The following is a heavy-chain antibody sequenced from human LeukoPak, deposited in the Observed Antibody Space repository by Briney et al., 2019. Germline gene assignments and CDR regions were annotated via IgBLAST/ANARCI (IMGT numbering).Heavy chain of an antibody. CDR2: IYYSGST. D-gene: IGHD3-22*01. Sequence: SETLSLTCTVSGGSISSSSYYWGWIRQPPGKGLEWIGSIYYSGSTYYNPSLKSRVTISVDTSKNQFSLKLSSVTAADTAVYYCARPLDSSGYYPNWYFDLWGRGTLVTVSS. V-gene: IGHV4-39*07. J-gene: IGHJ2*01. CDR3: ARPLDSSGYYPNWYFDL. CDR1: GGSISSSSYY.